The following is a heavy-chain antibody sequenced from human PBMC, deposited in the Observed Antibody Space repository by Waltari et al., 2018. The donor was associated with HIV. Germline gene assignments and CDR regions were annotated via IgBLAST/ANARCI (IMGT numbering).Heavy chain of an antibody. CDR3: ARIGCSGGTCYTPQGYFDY. J-gene: IGHJ4*02. D-gene: IGHD2-15*01. CDR2: IYHSGST. CDR1: GGSISSTNW. Sequence: LTCAVSGGSISSTNWWSWVRQPPGKGLEWIGEIYHSGSTNYNPSLKSRVTISVDKSKNQFSLKLSSVTAADTAVYYCARIGCSGGTCYTPQGYFDYWGQGTLVTVSS. V-gene: IGHV4-4*02.